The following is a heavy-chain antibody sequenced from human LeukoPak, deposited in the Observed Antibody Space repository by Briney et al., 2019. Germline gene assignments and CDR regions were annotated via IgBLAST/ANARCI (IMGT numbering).Heavy chain of an antibody. V-gene: IGHV4-34*01. CDR2: INHSGTT. Sequence: SETLSLTCAVYGVSLSGYYWSWLRQPPGKGLEWIGEINHSGTTNYNPSLKSRVTISVDTSKIQFSLKLSSVTAADTAVYYCASESVAVALPDYWGQGTLVTVSS. D-gene: IGHD6-19*01. CDR1: GVSLSGYY. J-gene: IGHJ4*02. CDR3: ASESVAVALPDY.